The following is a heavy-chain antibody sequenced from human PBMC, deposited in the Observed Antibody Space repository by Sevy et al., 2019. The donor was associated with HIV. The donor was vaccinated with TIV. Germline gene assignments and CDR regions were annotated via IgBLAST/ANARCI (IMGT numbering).Heavy chain of an antibody. V-gene: IGHV4-39*01. CDR1: GGSISSSTYY. D-gene: IGHD3-10*01. Sequence: SETLSLTCTVSGGSISSSTYYWGWIRQPPGKGLEWIGCIYYSGRTYYNSTLKSRVTISVDTSKSQFSLKVSSVTAADTAVYYCARHRIIRGPLIWGQGTLVTVSS. J-gene: IGHJ4*02. CDR3: ARHRIIRGPLI. CDR2: IYYSGRT.